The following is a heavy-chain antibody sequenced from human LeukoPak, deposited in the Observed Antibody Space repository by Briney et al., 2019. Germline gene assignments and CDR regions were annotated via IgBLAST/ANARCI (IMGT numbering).Heavy chain of an antibody. CDR1: GGSISSGGYY. V-gene: IGHV4-39*07. CDR3: ARGGGSIFGVVHFYGMDV. J-gene: IGHJ6*02. D-gene: IGHD3-3*01. Sequence: SETLSLTCTVSGGSISSGGYYWSWIRQPPGKGLEWLGEIDHSGSTNYNPSLKSRVTISVDKSKNQFSLKLSSVTAADTAVYYCARGGGSIFGVVHFYGMDVWGQGTTVTVSS. CDR2: IDHSGST.